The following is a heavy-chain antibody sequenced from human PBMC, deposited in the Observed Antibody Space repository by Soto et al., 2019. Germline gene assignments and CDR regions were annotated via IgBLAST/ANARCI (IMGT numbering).Heavy chain of an antibody. V-gene: IGHV3-48*03. CDR1: GFTFSSYE. D-gene: IGHD1-7*01. J-gene: IGHJ4*02. CDR3: ASLLKDNWNYGLED. Sequence: PGGSLRLSCAASGFTFSSYEMNWVRQAPGKGLEWVSYISSSGSTIYYADSVKSRFTISRDNAKNSLYLQMNSLRAEDTAVYYCASLLKDNWNYGLEDWGQRTLVTVSS. CDR2: ISSSGSTI.